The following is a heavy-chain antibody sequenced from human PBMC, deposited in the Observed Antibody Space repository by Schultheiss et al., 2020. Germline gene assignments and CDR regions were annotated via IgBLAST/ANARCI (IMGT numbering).Heavy chain of an antibody. CDR3: AATSSSSFRPHGFDI. CDR1: GFTFSSYA. J-gene: IGHJ3*02. Sequence: GGSLRLSCAASGFTFSSYAMSWVRQAPGKGLEWVSAISGSGGSTYYADSVKGRFTISRDNSKNTLYLQMNSLRAEDTAIYYCAATSSSSFRPHGFDIWGQETMVTVSS. V-gene: IGHV3-23*01. CDR2: ISGSGGST. D-gene: IGHD6-6*01.